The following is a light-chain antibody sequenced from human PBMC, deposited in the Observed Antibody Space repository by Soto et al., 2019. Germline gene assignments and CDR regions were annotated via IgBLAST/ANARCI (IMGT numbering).Light chain of an antibody. CDR3: QRRTNWPPLT. CDR2: DAS. V-gene: IGKV3-11*01. J-gene: IGKJ4*01. Sequence: EIVLTQSPATLSLSPGERATLSCRASQSVSSSLAWYQQKPGQAPRLLIYDASNRATGIPARFSGSGSGTDFTLTISSLEPEDFAVYYCQRRTNWPPLTFGGGTRLEIK. CDR1: QSVSSS.